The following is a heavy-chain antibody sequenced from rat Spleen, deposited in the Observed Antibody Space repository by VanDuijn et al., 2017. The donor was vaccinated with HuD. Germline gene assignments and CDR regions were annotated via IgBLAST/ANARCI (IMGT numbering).Heavy chain of an antibody. Sequence: EVQLVESGGGLVQPGRSLKLSCEASGFTFSDYYMAWVRQAPKKGLEWVATISYEGTSTNFRDSLKGRFTISRDNAKSTLYLQMDSLGAEDTATYYCARGTRNYSSYGGFAYWGQGTLVTVSS. J-gene: IGHJ3*01. CDR3: ARGTRNYSSYGGFAY. D-gene: IGHD1-2*01. CDR2: ISYEGTST. V-gene: IGHV5-7*01. CDR1: GFTFSDYY.